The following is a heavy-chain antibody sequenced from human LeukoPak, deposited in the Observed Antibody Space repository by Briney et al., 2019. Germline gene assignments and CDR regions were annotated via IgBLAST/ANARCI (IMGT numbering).Heavy chain of an antibody. CDR1: GGSISSSSYY. D-gene: IGHD4-17*01. CDR2: IYYSGST. CDR3: ARHEFYRFDYGDYDWFGP. J-gene: IGHJ5*02. Sequence: PSETLSLTCTVSGGSISSSSYYWSWIRQPPGKGLEWIGYIYYSGSTNYNPSLKSRVTISVDTSKNQFSLKLSSVTAADTAVYYCARHEFYRFDYGDYDWFGPWGQGTLVTVSS. V-gene: IGHV4-61*05.